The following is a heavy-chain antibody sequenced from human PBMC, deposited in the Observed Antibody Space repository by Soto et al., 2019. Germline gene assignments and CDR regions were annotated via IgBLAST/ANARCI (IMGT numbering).Heavy chain of an antibody. CDR1: GFTFSSYW. D-gene: IGHD1-7*01. CDR3: ASFLLRKLHPLRITGTTGGIGY. CDR2: IKQDGSEK. V-gene: IGHV3-7*01. Sequence: PGGSLRLSCAASGFTFSSYWMSWVRQAPGKGLEWVANIKQDGSEKYYVDSVKGRFTISRDNAKNSLYLQMNSLRAEDTAVYYCASFLLRKLHPLRITGTTGGIGYWGQGTLVTVSS. J-gene: IGHJ4*02.